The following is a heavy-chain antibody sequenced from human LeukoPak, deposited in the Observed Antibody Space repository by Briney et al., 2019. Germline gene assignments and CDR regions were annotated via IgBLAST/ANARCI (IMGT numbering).Heavy chain of an antibody. J-gene: IGHJ4*02. CDR1: GYIFTSQW. V-gene: IGHV5-51*01. CDR2: IYPGDSDT. D-gene: IGHD6-19*01. CDR3: ARLQIDGSGWPFDY. Sequence: GESLKISCKGSGYIFTSQWIGWVRQMPGKGLEWMGIIYPGDSDTRYSPSFEGQVTMSADKSISTTYLQWSSLKASDTAMYYRARLQIDGSGWPFDYWGQGTLVTVSS.